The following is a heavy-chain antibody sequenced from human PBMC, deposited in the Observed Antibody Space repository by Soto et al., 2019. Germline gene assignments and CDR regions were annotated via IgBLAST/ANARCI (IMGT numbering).Heavy chain of an antibody. CDR3: ARDRLMRGNAYYYGMDV. J-gene: IGHJ6*02. V-gene: IGHV1-69*12. CDR2: IVPMFAAP. D-gene: IGHD2-21*01. CDR1: GGTFSSFA. Sequence: QVLLVQSGAEVKKPESSVRVSCKTSGGTFSSFAISWVRLAPGQGLEWMGVIVPMFAAPTYAQKFQGRVSITADESTRTAYMELSRLRSDDTAVYYCARDRLMRGNAYYYGMDVWGQGTTVTVSS.